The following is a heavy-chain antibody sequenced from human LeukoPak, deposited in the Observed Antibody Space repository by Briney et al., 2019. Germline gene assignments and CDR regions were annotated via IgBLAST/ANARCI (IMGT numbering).Heavy chain of an antibody. J-gene: IGHJ3*02. CDR2: ISPNSGGT. CDR3: AREASGLGYCSSTSCPDAFDI. D-gene: IGHD2-2*01. CDR1: GYTFTGYY. Sequence: ASVKGSCKASGYTFTGYYMHWVRQAPGQGLEWMGWISPNSGGTNYAQKFQGWVTMTRDTSISTAYMELSRLRSDDTAVYYCAREASGLGYCSSTSCPDAFDIWGQGTMVTVSS. V-gene: IGHV1-2*04.